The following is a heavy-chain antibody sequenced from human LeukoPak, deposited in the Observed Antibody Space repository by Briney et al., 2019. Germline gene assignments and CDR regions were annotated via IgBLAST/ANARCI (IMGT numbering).Heavy chain of an antibody. CDR1: GGTFSSYA. CDR3: ASLSGTSREYYYYYMDV. D-gene: IGHD2-2*01. Sequence: ASVKVSCKASGGTFSSYAISWVRQAPGQGLEWMGGIIPIFGTANYAQKFQGRVTITTDESTSTAYMELSSLRSEDTAVYYCASLSGTSREYYYYYMDVWGKGTTVTVSS. J-gene: IGHJ6*03. V-gene: IGHV1-69*05. CDR2: IIPIFGTA.